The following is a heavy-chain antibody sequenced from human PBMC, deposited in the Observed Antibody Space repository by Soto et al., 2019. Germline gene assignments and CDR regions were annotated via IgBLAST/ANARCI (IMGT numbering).Heavy chain of an antibody. D-gene: IGHD5-12*01. CDR1: GGTFSSYA. Sequence: SVKVSCKASGGTFSSYAISWVRQAPGQGLEWMGGIIPIFGTANYAQKFQGRVTITADKSTSTAYMELSSLRSEDTAVYYCARSHKAGVEMATHFFVYWGQGTLVTVSS. CDR2: IIPIFGTA. V-gene: IGHV1-69*06. J-gene: IGHJ4*02. CDR3: ARSHKAGVEMATHFFVY.